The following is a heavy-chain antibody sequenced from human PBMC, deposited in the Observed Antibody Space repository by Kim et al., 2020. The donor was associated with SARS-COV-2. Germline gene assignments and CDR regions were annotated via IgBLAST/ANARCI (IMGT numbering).Heavy chain of an antibody. J-gene: IGHJ4*01. D-gene: IGHD3-22*01. Sequence: GGSLRLSCAASGFTFSSYGMHWVRQAPGKRLEWVAVISYDGSNKYYADSVKGRFTISRDNSKNTLYLQMNSLRAEDTAVYYCAKDQADYDSSGYYYGG. V-gene: IGHV3-30*18. CDR3: AKDQADYDSSGYYY. CDR1: GFTFSSYG. CDR2: ISYDGSNK.